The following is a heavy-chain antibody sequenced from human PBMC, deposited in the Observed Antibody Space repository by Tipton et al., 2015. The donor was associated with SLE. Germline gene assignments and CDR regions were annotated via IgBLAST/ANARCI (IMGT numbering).Heavy chain of an antibody. J-gene: IGHJ6*03. Sequence: TLSLTCAVYGGSFSGYYWSWIRQPPGKGLEWIGEINHSGSTNYNPSLKSRATISVDTSKNQFSLNLSSVTAADTAVYYCAREPVYYYYYMDVWGKGTTVTVSS. CDR1: GGSFSGYY. V-gene: IGHV4-34*01. CDR2: INHSGST. CDR3: AREPVYYYYYMDV.